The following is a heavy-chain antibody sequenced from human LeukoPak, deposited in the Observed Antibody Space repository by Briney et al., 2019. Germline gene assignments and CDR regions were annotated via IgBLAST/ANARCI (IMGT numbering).Heavy chain of an antibody. CDR1: GGSISSYY. V-gene: IGHV4-4*07. CDR3: ARTQQLRYYYYYMDV. D-gene: IGHD6-13*01. Sequence: PSETLSLTCTVSGGSISSYYWSWIRQPAGKGLEWIGRIYTSGSTNYNPSLKSRVTISVDTSKNQFSLKPSSVTAADTAVYYCARTQQLRYYYYYMDVWGKGTTVTVSS. J-gene: IGHJ6*03. CDR2: IYTSGST.